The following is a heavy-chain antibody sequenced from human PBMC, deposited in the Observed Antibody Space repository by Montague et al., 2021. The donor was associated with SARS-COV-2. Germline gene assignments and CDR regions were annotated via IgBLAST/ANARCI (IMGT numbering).Heavy chain of an antibody. D-gene: IGHD5-18*01. Sequence: SLRLSCATSGFVFNSFAFHWIRQTPGKGPEWVALISYDGVTQYYADSVKGRFSVSRDSAKSAVHLQMNSLRADGTAVYYCAKIRGYRSGFSTTYFDFWGQGSLVTVSS. CDR2: ISYDGVTQ. J-gene: IGHJ4*02. CDR3: AKIRGYRSGFSTTYFDF. CDR1: GFVFNSFA. V-gene: IGHV3-30-3*02.